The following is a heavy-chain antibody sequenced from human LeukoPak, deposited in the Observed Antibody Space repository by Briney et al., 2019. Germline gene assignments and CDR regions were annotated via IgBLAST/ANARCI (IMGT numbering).Heavy chain of an antibody. CDR1: GFTFDDYG. CDR3: AKNGGNHILTGYFDY. CDR2: INGNSASI. Sequence: PGGSLRLSCAASGFTFDDYGMHWVRQVPGKGLEWVSGINGNSASIGYADSVKGRFIISRDNAKNSLYLQMNSLRADDMALYYCAKNGGNHILTGYFDYWGQGILVTVSS. V-gene: IGHV3-9*03. D-gene: IGHD3-9*01. J-gene: IGHJ4*02.